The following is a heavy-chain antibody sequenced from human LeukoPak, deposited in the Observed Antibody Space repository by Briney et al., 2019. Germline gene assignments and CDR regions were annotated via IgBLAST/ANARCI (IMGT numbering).Heavy chain of an antibody. Sequence: PGGSLRLSCAASGFTFSSYEMNWVRQAPGKGPEWVSVIYSGGSTYYADSVKGRFTISRDNSKSTLYIQMNSLRAEDTAVYYCAKTTPPNYYDSSGYSAAVDYWGQGTLVTVSS. CDR2: IYSGGST. D-gene: IGHD3-22*01. V-gene: IGHV3-53*01. CDR1: GFTFSSYE. CDR3: AKTTPPNYYDSSGYSAAVDY. J-gene: IGHJ4*02.